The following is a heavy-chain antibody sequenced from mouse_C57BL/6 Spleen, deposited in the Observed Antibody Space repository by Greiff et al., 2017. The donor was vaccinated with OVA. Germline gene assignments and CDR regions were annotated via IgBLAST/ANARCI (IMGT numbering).Heavy chain of an antibody. CDR3: ARQVDDGSSPFAY. CDR1: GYAFSSSW. D-gene: IGHD1-1*01. V-gene: IGHV1-82*01. Sequence: VQLQQSGPELVKPGASVKISCKASGYAFSSSWMNWVKQRPGKGLEWIGRIYPGDGDTNYNGKFKGKATLTADKSSSTAYMQLSSLTSEDSAVYFCARQVDDGSSPFAYWGQGTLVTVSA. J-gene: IGHJ3*01. CDR2: IYPGDGDT.